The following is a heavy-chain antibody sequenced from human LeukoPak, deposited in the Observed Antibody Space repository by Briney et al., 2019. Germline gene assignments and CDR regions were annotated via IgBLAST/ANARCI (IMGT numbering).Heavy chain of an antibody. CDR3: ARKMVRGVMSSIDY. CDR2: ISSSSSTI. V-gene: IGHV3-48*01. CDR1: GFTFSSYS. Sequence: GGSLRLSCAASGFTFSSYSMNWVRQAPGKGLEWVSYISSSSSTIYYADSVKGRFTISRDNAKKSLYLQMNSLRAEDTAVYYCARKMVRGVMSSIDYWGQGTLVTVSS. D-gene: IGHD3-10*01. J-gene: IGHJ4*02.